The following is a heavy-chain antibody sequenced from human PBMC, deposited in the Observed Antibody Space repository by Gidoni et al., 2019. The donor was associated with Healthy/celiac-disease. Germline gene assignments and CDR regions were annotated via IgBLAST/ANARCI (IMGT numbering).Heavy chain of an antibody. Sequence: QLQLQSSGPGLVTPAETLSRTCTVSGGSRRSSSYYWGWIRQPPGKGLEWIGSIHYRGSTHDQPSLESRVTITVDTSKNQFALKLSSVTAADTAVYYCARHGQSTGYCSSTSCYPNDAFDIWGQGTMVTVSS. CDR2: IHYRGST. CDR1: GGSRRSSSYY. D-gene: IGHD2-2*01. J-gene: IGHJ3*02. V-gene: IGHV4-39*01. CDR3: ARHGQSTGYCSSTSCYPNDAFDI.